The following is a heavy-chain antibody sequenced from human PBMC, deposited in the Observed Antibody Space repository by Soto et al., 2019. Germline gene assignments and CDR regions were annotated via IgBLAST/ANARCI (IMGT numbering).Heavy chain of an antibody. Sequence: QVQLVQSGAEVKKPGSSVKVSCKASGGTFSSYAISWVRQAPGQGLEWMGGIIPIFGTANYAQKCQGRVTITADESTSTDYMELSSLRSEATAVYYCARHVPAAGYYYGMDVWGQGTTVTVSS. CDR1: GGTFSSYA. J-gene: IGHJ6*02. CDR3: ARHVPAAGYYYGMDV. V-gene: IGHV1-69*12. D-gene: IGHD2-2*01. CDR2: IIPIFGTA.